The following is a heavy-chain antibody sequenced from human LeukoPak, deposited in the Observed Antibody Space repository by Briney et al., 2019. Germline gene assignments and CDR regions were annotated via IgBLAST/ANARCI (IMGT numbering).Heavy chain of an antibody. D-gene: IGHD3-10*01. CDR3: ASASYIRPDYYGSGSYILDY. CDR1: GGTFSSYA. CDR2: IIPIFGTA. J-gene: IGHJ4*02. V-gene: IGHV1-69*13. Sequence: GASVKVSCKASGGTFSSYAISWVRQAPGQGLEWMGGIIPIFGTANYAQKFQGRVTITADESTSTAYMELSSLRSEDTAVYYCASASYIRPDYYGSGSYILDYWGQGTLVTVSS.